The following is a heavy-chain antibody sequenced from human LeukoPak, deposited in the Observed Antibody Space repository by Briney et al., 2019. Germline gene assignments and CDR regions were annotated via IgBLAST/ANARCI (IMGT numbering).Heavy chain of an antibody. J-gene: IGHJ6*02. D-gene: IGHD2-2*02. CDR3: ARRHCSSTSCYTGYYYYGMDV. CDR1: GGSFSGYY. CDR2: INHSGST. V-gene: IGHV4-34*01. Sequence: KSSETLSLTCAVYGGSFSGYYWSWIRQPPGKGLEWIGEINHSGSTNYNPSLKSRVTISVDTSKNQFSLKLSSVTAADTAVYYCARRHCSSTSCYTGYYYYGMDVWGQGTTVTVSS.